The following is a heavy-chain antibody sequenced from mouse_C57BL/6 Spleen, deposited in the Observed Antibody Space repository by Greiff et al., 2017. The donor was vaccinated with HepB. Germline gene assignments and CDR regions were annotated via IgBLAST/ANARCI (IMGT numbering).Heavy chain of an antibody. CDR3: ASRHDYEGAWFAY. CDR2: IYPRSGNT. Sequence: QVQLQQSGAELARPGASVKLSCKASGYTFTSYGISWVKQRTGQGLEWIGEIYPRSGNTYYKEKFKGKATLTADKSSSTAYMELRSLTSEDSAVYFCASRHDYEGAWFAYWVQGTLVTVSA. D-gene: IGHD2-4*01. CDR1: GYTFTSYG. J-gene: IGHJ3*01. V-gene: IGHV1-81*01.